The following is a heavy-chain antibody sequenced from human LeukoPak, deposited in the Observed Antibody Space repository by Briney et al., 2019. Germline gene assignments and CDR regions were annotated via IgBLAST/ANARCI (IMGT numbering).Heavy chain of an antibody. Sequence: GGSLRLSCAASGFTVSSHYMSWVRQAPGKGLEWVSVIYSGGSTYYADCVKGRFTISRDNSKNTLYLQMNSLRAEDTAVYYCASHAYCGGDCYPLYFDYWGQGTLVTVSS. CDR3: ASHAYCGGDCYPLYFDY. J-gene: IGHJ4*02. V-gene: IGHV3-53*01. CDR1: GFTVSSHY. D-gene: IGHD2-21*02. CDR2: IYSGGST.